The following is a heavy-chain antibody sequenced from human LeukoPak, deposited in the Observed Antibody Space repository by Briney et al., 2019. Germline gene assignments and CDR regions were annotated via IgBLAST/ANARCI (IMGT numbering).Heavy chain of an antibody. J-gene: IGHJ4*02. D-gene: IGHD6-13*01. CDR3: ARHAGGIAAAGTRPCDY. V-gene: IGHV4-39*01. CDR1: GDSITSGTYY. Sequence: KPSETLSLTCTVSGDSITSGTYYWGWIRQPPGKGLEWIGSIYYNGNTYYNPSLKSRLTIAVDTSKNQLPLKLSSVTAADTAVYYCARHAGGIAAAGTRPCDYWGQGTLVTVSS. CDR2: IYYNGNT.